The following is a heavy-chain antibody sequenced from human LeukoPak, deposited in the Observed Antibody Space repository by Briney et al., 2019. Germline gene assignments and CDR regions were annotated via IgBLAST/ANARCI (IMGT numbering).Heavy chain of an antibody. D-gene: IGHD3-22*01. CDR1: GFTFSSYW. CDR3: TRDLSYDTY. J-gene: IGHJ4*02. Sequence: GGSLRLSCAASGFTFSSYWMNWVRQALGKGLEWVAHINQDGSEKYYVDSVKGRFTISRDNAKNSLYLQMNSLRAEDTAVYYCTRDLSYDTYWGQGTLVTVSS. CDR2: INQDGSEK. V-gene: IGHV3-7*04.